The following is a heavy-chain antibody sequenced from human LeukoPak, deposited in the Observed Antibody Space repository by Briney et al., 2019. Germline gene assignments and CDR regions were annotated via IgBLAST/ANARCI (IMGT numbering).Heavy chain of an antibody. CDR3: ARALRYFDWLSTSPEYNWFDP. J-gene: IGHJ5*02. CDR1: GFTFSSYS. CDR2: ISSSSSTI. V-gene: IGHV3-48*01. Sequence: GGSLRLSCAASGFTFSSYSMNWVRQAPGKGLEWVSYISSSSSTIYYADSVKGRFTISRDNAKNSLYLQMNSLRAEDTAVYYCARALRYFDWLSTSPEYNWFDPWGQGTLVTVSS. D-gene: IGHD3-9*01.